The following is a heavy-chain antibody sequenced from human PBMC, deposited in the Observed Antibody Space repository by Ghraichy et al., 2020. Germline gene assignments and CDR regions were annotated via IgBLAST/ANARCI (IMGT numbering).Heavy chain of an antibody. CDR2: IYYSGST. V-gene: IGHV4-39*01. CDR1: GGSISSSSYY. CDR3: ARTRTYYDFWSGYLGSFWDFDY. Sequence: SETLSLTCTVSGGSISSSSYYWGWIRQPPGKGLEWIGSIYYSGSTYYNPSLKSRVTISVDTSKNQFSLKLSSVTAADTAVYYCARTRTYYDFWSGYLGSFWDFDYWGQGTLVTVSS. J-gene: IGHJ4*02. D-gene: IGHD3-3*01.